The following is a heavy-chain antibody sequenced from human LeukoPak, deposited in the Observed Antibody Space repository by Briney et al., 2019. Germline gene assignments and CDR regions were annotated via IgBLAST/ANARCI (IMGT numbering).Heavy chain of an antibody. CDR1: GFTFDDYG. V-gene: IGHV3-20*04. CDR2: INWNGGST. J-gene: IGHJ4*02. CDR3: ARGLAAAGTAY. Sequence: GGSLRLSCAASGFTFDDYGMSWVRQAPGKGLEWVSGINWNGGSTVYVDSVNGRFTISRDNTKNSLYLQMDSLRAEDTALYYCARGLAAAGTAYWGPGTLVTVSS. D-gene: IGHD6-13*01.